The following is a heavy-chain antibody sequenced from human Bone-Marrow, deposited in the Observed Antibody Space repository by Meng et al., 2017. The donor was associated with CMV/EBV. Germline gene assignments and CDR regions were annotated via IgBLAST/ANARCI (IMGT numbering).Heavy chain of an antibody. V-gene: IGHV1-2*02. CDR1: GYTFVGHY. CDR2: INPNSGGT. CDR3: ARSLFRIAARRGNYYFDY. Sequence: QVQLIHTWAEIKKPGASVKVSCKTSGYTFVGHYIHWVRQAPGQGLEWMGWINPNSGGTNYAQKFQGRVTMTRDTSISTAYMELSRLRSDDTAVYYCARSLFRIAARRGNYYFDYWGQGTLVTVSS. J-gene: IGHJ4*02. D-gene: IGHD6-6*01.